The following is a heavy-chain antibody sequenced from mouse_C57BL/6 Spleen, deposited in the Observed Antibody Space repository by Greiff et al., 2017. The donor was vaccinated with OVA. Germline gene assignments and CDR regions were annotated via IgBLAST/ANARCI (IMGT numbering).Heavy chain of an antibody. CDR2: ISGGGGNT. CDR1: GFTFSSYT. J-gene: IGHJ2*01. V-gene: IGHV5-9*01. CDR3: ARQDYGSSYDY. D-gene: IGHD1-1*01. Sequence: EVKVVESGGGLVKPGGSLKLSCAASGFTFSSYTMSWVRQTPEKRLEWVATISGGGGNTYYPDSVKGRFTISRDNAKNTLYLQMSSLRSEDTALYYCARQDYGSSYDYWGQGTTLTVSS.